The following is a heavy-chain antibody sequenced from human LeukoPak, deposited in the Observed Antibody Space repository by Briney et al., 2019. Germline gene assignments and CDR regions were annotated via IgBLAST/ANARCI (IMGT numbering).Heavy chain of an antibody. CDR1: GGSISGYY. J-gene: IGHJ4*02. Sequence: SETLSLTCTVSGGSISGYYWSWIRQHPGKGLEWIGYIYYSGSTYYNPSLKSRVTISVDTSKNQFSLKLSSVTAADTAVYYCARAYSSSWYPIDYWGQGTLVTVSS. D-gene: IGHD6-13*01. CDR3: ARAYSSSWYPIDY. CDR2: IYYSGST. V-gene: IGHV4-31*03.